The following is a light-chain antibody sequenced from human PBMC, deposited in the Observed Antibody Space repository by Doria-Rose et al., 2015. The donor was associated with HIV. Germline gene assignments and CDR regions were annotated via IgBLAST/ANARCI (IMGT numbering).Light chain of an antibody. J-gene: IGKJ5*01. CDR1: QYIYTS. CDR3: QQFYTFPHT. Sequence: ASGGDRVTITCRASQYIYTSLAWYQQKPGTAPKLLIFDASSLESGVPSRISGSGSGTDFTLTISSLQPEDFATFYCQQFYTFPHTFGQGTRLEIK. V-gene: IGKV1-13*02. CDR2: DAS.